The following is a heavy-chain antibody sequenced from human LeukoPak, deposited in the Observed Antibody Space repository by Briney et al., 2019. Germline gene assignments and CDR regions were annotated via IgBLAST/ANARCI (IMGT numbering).Heavy chain of an antibody. Sequence: GSSVTVTFKGSGYTFTSYYLHLLRQAPGQGHEWVGVINPSGGSTSYAQKFQGRVTMTRDMSTSTVYMELSSLRSEDTAMYYCARETVLRFLEWSRDDAFDIWGKGAMVTVSS. V-gene: IGHV1-46*01. CDR1: GYTFTSYY. J-gene: IGHJ3*02. D-gene: IGHD3-3*01. CDR2: INPSGGST. CDR3: ARETVLRFLEWSRDDAFDI.